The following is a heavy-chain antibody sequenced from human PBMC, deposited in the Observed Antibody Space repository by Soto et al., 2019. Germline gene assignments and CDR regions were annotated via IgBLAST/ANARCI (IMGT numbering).Heavy chain of an antibody. Sequence: SETLSLTCAVYGGSFSGYYWSWIRQPPGKGLEWIGEINHSGSTNYNPSLKSRVTISVDTSKNQFSLKLSSVTAADTAVYYCARRGYSSGWYQPLDYWGQGTLVTVSS. CDR1: GGSFSGYY. CDR3: ARRGYSSGWYQPLDY. D-gene: IGHD6-19*01. CDR2: INHSGST. V-gene: IGHV4-34*01. J-gene: IGHJ4*02.